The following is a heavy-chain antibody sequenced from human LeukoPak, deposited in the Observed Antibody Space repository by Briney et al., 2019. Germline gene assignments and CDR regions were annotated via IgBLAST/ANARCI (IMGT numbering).Heavy chain of an antibody. CDR1: GYTFTSYG. CDR2: ISAYNGNT. V-gene: IGHV1-18*01. J-gene: IGHJ3*02. D-gene: IGHD3-10*01. CDR3: ASSTYITMVRGVTRFDAFDI. Sequence: ASVKVSCKASGYTFTSYGISWVRQAPGQGLEWMGWISAYNGNTNYAQKLQGRVTMTTDTSTSTAYMELRSVRSDDTAVYYCASSTYITMVRGVTRFDAFDIWGQGTMVTVSS.